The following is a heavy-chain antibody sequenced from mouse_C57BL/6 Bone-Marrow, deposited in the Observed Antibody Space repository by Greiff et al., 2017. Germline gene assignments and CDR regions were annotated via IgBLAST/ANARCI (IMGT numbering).Heavy chain of an antibody. CDR1: GYTFTSYW. Sequence: QVQLQQPGAELVMPGASVKLSCKASGYTFTSYWMHWVKQRPGQGLEWIGEIDPSDSYTNYNQKFKGKSTLTVDKSSNTAYMQLSSLTSEDSAVYYCSTTGFDYWGQGTTLTVSS. J-gene: IGHJ2*01. V-gene: IGHV1-69*01. D-gene: IGHD2-1*01. CDR2: IDPSDSYT. CDR3: STTGFDY.